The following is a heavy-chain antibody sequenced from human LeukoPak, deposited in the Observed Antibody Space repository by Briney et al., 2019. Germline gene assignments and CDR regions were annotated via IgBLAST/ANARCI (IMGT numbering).Heavy chain of an antibody. CDR1: GFTFSTYL. Sequence: PGGSLRLSCEASGFTFSTYLMSWVRQAPGKGLEWVANIKQDGSEKYYVDSGKGRFTISRDNAKNSVYLQMNSLRAEDTAVYYCARGERIAVAEGPSKKRNYYYYVMDVWGQGTTVTVSS. CDR2: IKQDGSEK. V-gene: IGHV3-7*01. J-gene: IGHJ6*02. CDR3: ARGERIAVAEGPSKKRNYYYYVMDV. D-gene: IGHD6-19*01.